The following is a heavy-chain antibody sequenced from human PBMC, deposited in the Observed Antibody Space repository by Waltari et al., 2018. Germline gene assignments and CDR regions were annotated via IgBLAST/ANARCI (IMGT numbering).Heavy chain of an antibody. V-gene: IGHV1-2*02. D-gene: IGHD3-3*01. CDR3: ARDPRYYDFWSGSEGGWFDP. J-gene: IGHJ5*02. Sequence: QVQLVQSGAEVKKPGASVKVSCKASGYTFTGYYMHWVRQAPGQGLEWMGWINPNRGGTNYAQKVQGRVTMTRDTSISTAYMELSRLRSDDTAVYYCARDPRYYDFWSGSEGGWFDPWGQGTLVTVSS. CDR1: GYTFTGYY. CDR2: INPNRGGT.